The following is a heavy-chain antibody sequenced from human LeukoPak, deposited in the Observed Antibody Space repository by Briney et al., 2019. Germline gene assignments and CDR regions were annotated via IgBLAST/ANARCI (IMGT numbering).Heavy chain of an antibody. Sequence: GGALRLSCATSGFTFSSYTMNWVRQAPGKGLEWVSSISSSSSYIYYADSLKGRFTISRDNAKKSLYLQMNSLRAEDTAVYYCARDREVGATHAFDIWGQGTMVTV. J-gene: IGHJ3*02. CDR3: ARDREVGATHAFDI. D-gene: IGHD1-26*01. CDR2: ISSSSSYI. V-gene: IGHV3-21*01. CDR1: GFTFSSYT.